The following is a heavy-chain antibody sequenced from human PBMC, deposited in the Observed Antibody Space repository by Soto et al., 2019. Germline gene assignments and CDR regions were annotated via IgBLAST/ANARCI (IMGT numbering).Heavy chain of an antibody. CDR2: YGGSGGST. D-gene: IGHD3-16*01. CDR3: VKFRGRAYHYYYMDV. J-gene: IGHJ6*03. CDR1: GFSFSTYG. V-gene: IGHV3-23*01. Sequence: DVQLLESGGGLAQRGGSLRLSCAASGFSFSTYGMTWVRQAPGKGLEWVSYGGSGGSTYYADSVKGRFTISRDNSKNTLYLQMNSLRAEDTAVHYCVKFRGRAYHYYYMDVWGNGTTVTVSS.